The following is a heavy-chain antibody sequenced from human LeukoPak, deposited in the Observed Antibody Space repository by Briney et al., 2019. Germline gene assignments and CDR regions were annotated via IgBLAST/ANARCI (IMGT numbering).Heavy chain of an antibody. CDR2: MAHDGSNI. CDR3: ARASDRMYDEFWEGYFSSFDF. V-gene: IGHV3-30-3*01. Sequence: GGSLRLSCAASGFTFSSYAMHWVRQGPGKGLEWVAVMAHDGSNIYYAGSVLGRFTISRDNSKDTLRLQMNSLRLEDTAVYYCARASDRMYDEFWEGYFSSFDFWGQGTLVTVSS. D-gene: IGHD3-3*01. CDR1: GFTFSSYA. J-gene: IGHJ4*02.